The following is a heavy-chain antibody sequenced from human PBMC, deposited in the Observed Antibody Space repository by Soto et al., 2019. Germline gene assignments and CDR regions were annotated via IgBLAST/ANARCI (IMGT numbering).Heavy chain of an antibody. CDR3: VKEGDCSSTSCYTGYYYGMDV. Sequence: QVQLVESGGGVVQPGRSLRLSRAASGFTFSSYGMHWVRQAPGKGLEWVAVISYDGSNKYYADSVKGRFTISRDNSKNTLYLQMNSLRAEDTAVYYCVKEGDCSSTSCYTGYYYGMDVWGQGTTVTVSS. D-gene: IGHD2-2*02. CDR2: ISYDGSNK. V-gene: IGHV3-30*18. J-gene: IGHJ6*02. CDR1: GFTFSSYG.